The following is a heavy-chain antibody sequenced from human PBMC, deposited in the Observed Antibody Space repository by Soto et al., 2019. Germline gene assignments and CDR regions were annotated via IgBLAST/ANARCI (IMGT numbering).Heavy chain of an antibody. CDR2: IIPIFGTA. CDR1: GGTFSSYA. D-gene: IGHD6-13*01. CDR3: ARDQRLGYSSSWYAEYFQH. Sequence: QVQLVQSGAEVKKPGSSVKVSCKASGGTFSSYAISWVRQAPGQGLEWMGGIIPIFGTANYAQKFQGRVTITADESTSTGYMELSSLRSEDTAVYYCARDQRLGYSSSWYAEYFQHWGQGTLVTVSS. V-gene: IGHV1-69*01. J-gene: IGHJ1*01.